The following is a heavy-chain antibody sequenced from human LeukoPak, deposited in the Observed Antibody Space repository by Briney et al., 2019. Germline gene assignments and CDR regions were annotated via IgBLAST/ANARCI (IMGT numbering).Heavy chain of an antibody. J-gene: IGHJ4*02. V-gene: IGHV4-39*01. Sequence: PSETLSLTCTVSGGSISSSSYYWGWIRQPPGKVLEWIGSIYYSGSTYYNPSLKSRVTISVDTSKNQFSLKLSSVTAADTAVYYCARHLKQQLVLYYFDYWGQGTLVTVSS. CDR1: GGSISSSSYY. CDR3: ARHLKQQLVLYYFDY. D-gene: IGHD6-13*01. CDR2: IYYSGST.